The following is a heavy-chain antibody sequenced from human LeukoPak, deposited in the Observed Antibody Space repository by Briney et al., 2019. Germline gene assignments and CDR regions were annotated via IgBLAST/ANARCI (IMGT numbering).Heavy chain of an antibody. CDR2: IGIAGDI. CDR1: GFTISSHD. V-gene: IGHV3-13*04. Sequence: PGGSLRLSCAGSGFTISSHDMHWVRQATGKGLEWVSGIGIAGDIYYSGSVKGRFTISRENVKNSLYLQMNGLRAGDTSVYYCARVGENAFDIWGQGTMVTVSS. D-gene: IGHD3-10*01. CDR3: ARVGENAFDI. J-gene: IGHJ3*02.